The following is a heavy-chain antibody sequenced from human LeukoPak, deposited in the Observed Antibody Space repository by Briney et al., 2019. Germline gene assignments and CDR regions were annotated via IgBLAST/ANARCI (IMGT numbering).Heavy chain of an antibody. CDR1: GYTFTSYY. CDR2: INPSGGRT. J-gene: IGHJ4*02. D-gene: IGHD3-22*01. Sequence: GASVKVSCKASGYTFTSYYMYWARQAPGQGLEWMGIINPSGGRTSYAQKFEGRVTMTRDTSTSTVYMELSSLRSEDTAVYYCARGYYEGFDYWGQGTLVTVSS. V-gene: IGHV1-46*01. CDR3: ARGYYEGFDY.